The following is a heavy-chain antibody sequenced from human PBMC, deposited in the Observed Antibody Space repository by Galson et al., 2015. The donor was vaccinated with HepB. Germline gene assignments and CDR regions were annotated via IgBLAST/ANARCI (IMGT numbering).Heavy chain of an antibody. Sequence: SETLSLTCTVSGGSISSYYWSWIRQPPGKGLEWIGYIYYSGSTNYNPSLKSRVTISVDTSKNQFSLKLSSVTAADTAVYYCARSTYSSSWLNWFDPWGQGTLVTVSS. J-gene: IGHJ5*02. CDR2: IYYSGST. CDR1: GGSISSYY. CDR3: ARSTYSSSWLNWFDP. D-gene: IGHD6-13*01. V-gene: IGHV4-59*01.